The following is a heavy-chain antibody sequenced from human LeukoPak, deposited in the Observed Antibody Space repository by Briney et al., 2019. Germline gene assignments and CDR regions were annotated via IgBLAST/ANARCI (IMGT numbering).Heavy chain of an antibody. Sequence: ASVKVSCKASGYTFTGYYMHWVRQAPGQGLEWMGWINPNSGGTNYAQKFQGRVTMTRDTSISTAYMELSRLRSDDTAVYYCARVPSSSSCFDYWGQGTLVTVSS. J-gene: IGHJ4*02. CDR2: INPNSGGT. V-gene: IGHV1-2*02. CDR3: ARVPSSSSCFDY. D-gene: IGHD6-6*01. CDR1: GYTFTGYY.